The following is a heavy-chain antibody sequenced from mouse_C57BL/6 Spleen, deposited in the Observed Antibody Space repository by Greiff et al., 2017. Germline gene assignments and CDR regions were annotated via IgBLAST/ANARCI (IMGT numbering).Heavy chain of an antibody. D-gene: IGHD2-4*01. CDR2: INPNNGGT. J-gene: IGHJ1*03. Sequence: VQLKQSGPELVKPGASVKISCKASGYTFTDYYMNWVKQSHGKSLEWIGDINPNNGGTSYNQKFKGKATLTVDKSSSTAYMELRSLTSEDSAVYYCARRGDYDVGYFDVWGTGTTVTVSS. CDR3: ARRGDYDVGYFDV. CDR1: GYTFTDYY. V-gene: IGHV1-26*01.